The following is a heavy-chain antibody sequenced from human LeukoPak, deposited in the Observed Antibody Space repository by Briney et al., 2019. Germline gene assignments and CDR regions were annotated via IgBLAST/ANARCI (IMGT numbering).Heavy chain of an antibody. CDR3: ATSWTIPVRGLTYYYYFMDV. D-gene: IGHD3/OR15-3a*01. J-gene: IGHJ6*04. CDR1: GYTFTGYY. Sequence: ASVKVSCKASGYTFTGYYMHWVRQAPGQGLEWMGRINPNSGGTNYAQKFQGRVTMTRDTSISTAYMELSRLRSDDTAVYYCATSWTIPVRGLTYYYYFMDVWGEGTTVTVSS. CDR2: INPNSGGT. V-gene: IGHV1-2*06.